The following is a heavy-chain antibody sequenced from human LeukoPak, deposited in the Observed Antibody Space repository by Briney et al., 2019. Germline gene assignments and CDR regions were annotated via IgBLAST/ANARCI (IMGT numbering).Heavy chain of an antibody. J-gene: IGHJ4*02. CDR1: GFTFDDYA. Sequence: GGSLRLSCAASGFTFDDYAMHWVRQAPGKGLEWVSGISWNSGSIGYADSVKGRFTISRDNAKNSLYLQMNSLRAEDTALYYCAKAPLRYFDWLSSPLDYWGQGTLVTVSS. V-gene: IGHV3-9*01. CDR2: ISWNSGSI. D-gene: IGHD3-9*01. CDR3: AKAPLRYFDWLSSPLDY.